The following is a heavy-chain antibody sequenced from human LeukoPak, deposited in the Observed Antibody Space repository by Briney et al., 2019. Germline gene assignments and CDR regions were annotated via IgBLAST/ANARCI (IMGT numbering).Heavy chain of an antibody. CDR1: GFTFNSYA. D-gene: IGHD3-22*01. J-gene: IGHJ4*02. CDR2: ISFTGGSI. Sequence: PGGSLRLSCAASGFTFNSYAMSWVRQAPGKGLEWVSTISFTGGSIYYADSVKGRFTISRDNSKNTLYLQMNSLRAGDTAVCYCAKEDHYYDNSGRFDYWGQGTLVTVSS. CDR3: AKEDHYYDNSGRFDY. V-gene: IGHV3-23*01.